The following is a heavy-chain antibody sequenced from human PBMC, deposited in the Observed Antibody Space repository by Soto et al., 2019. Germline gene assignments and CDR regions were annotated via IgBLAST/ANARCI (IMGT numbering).Heavy chain of an antibody. CDR3: TTYGSGLFDI. J-gene: IGHJ3*02. CDR2: IRSKANSYAT. D-gene: IGHD3-10*01. CDR1: GFTFSGSA. Sequence: VGSLRLSCAASGFTFSGSAMHWVRQASGKGLEWVGRIRSKANSYATAYAASVKGRFTISRDDSKNTAYLQMNSLKTEDTAVYYCTTYGSGLFDIWGQGTMVTVSS. V-gene: IGHV3-73*01.